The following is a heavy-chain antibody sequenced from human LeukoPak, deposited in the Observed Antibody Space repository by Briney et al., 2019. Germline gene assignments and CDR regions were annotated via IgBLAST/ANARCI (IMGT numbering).Heavy chain of an antibody. D-gene: IGHD3-22*01. Sequence: PGGSLRLSCAASGFTFSSYGMHWVRQAPGKGLEWVAFIRYDGSNKYYADSVKGRFTISRDNSKNTLYLQMNSLRAEDTAVYYRARAGFDSGDCFDYWGQGTLVTVSS. V-gene: IGHV3-30*02. CDR1: GFTFSSYG. CDR2: IRYDGSNK. CDR3: ARAGFDSGDCFDY. J-gene: IGHJ4*02.